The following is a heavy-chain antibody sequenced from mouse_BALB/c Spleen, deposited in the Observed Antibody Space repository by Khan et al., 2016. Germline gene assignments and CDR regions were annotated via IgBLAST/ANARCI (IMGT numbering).Heavy chain of an antibody. D-gene: IGHD2-1*01. J-gene: IGHJ2*01. CDR1: GFDFSRYW. CDR2: INPDGSTI. V-gene: IGHV4-1*02. CDR3: GRGNYVPGSLDY. Sequence: EVKLLESGGGLVQPGGSLKLSCAASGFDFSRYWMSWVRQAPGKGLEWIGEINPDGSTITYTPSLKDKFIMSRDNAINTLFLQITKVSSADTALYYCGRGNYVPGSLDYWGQGTTLTVSS.